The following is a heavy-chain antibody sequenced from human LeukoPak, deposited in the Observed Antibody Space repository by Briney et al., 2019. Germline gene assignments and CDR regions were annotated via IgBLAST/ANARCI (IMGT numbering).Heavy chain of an antibody. V-gene: IGHV1-2*02. CDR2: INPNSGGT. J-gene: IGHJ4*02. CDR1: GYTFTGYY. CDR3: ARGCSSTSCYLGVDY. D-gene: IGHD2-2*01. Sequence: GASVTVSCKASGYTFTGYYMHWVRQAPGQGLEWMGWINPNSGGTNYAQKFQGRVTMTRDTSISTAYMELSRLRSDDTAVYYCARGCSSTSCYLGVDYWGQGTLVTVSS.